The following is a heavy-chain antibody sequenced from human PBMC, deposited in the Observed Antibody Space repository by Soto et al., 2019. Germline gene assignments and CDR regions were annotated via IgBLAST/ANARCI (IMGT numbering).Heavy chain of an antibody. CDR2: IYFSGST. CDR1: GGSVSRSGYY. D-gene: IGHD3-22*01. J-gene: IGHJ3*02. CDR3: AMGDSSGYYFDSFDI. Sequence: SETLSLTCTVSGGSVSRSGYYWGWIRQPPGKGLEWIGSIYFSGSTYYNPSLKSRITISVDTSKNRFSLKLSSVTAADTAVYYCAMGDSSGYYFDSFDIWAQGTMVT. V-gene: IGHV4-39*01.